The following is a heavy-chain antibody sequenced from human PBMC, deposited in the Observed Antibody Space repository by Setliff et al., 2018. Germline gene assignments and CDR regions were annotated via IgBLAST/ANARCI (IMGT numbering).Heavy chain of an antibody. D-gene: IGHD3-22*01. Sequence: SETLSLTCSVSGGSISSSSYYWGWIRQPPGKGLEWIGSMYYSVSTYYNPSLKSRATISADMSKNQFSLRLTSVTAADTAVYYCARASHYYDTSLRPHFDSWGQGTLVTVSS. J-gene: IGHJ4*02. V-gene: IGHV4-39*01. CDR3: ARASHYYDTSLRPHFDS. CDR1: GGSISSSSYY. CDR2: MYYSVST.